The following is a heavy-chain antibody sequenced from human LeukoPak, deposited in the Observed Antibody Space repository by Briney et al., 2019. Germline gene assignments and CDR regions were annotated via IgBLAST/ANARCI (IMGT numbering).Heavy chain of an antibody. CDR2: IVVGSGNT. CDR3: AADRSDYGDYEGY. CDR1: GFTFTSSA. Sequence: SVKVSRKASGFTFTSSAMQWVRQARGQRLEWIGWIVVGSGNTNYAQRFQERVTITRDMSTSTAYMELSSLRSEDTAVYYCAADRSDYGDYEGYWGQGTLVTVSS. D-gene: IGHD4-17*01. J-gene: IGHJ4*02. V-gene: IGHV1-58*02.